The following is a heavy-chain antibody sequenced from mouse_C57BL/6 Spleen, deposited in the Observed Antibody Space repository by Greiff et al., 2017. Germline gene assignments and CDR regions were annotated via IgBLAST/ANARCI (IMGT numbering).Heavy chain of an antibody. V-gene: IGHV1-76*01. CDR1: GYTFTDYY. CDR3: ASGYAWFAY. J-gene: IGHJ3*01. D-gene: IGHD2-14*01. Sequence: QVQLQQSGAELVRPGASVKLSCKASGYTFTDYYINWVKQRPGQGLEWIARIYPGSGNTYYNEKFKGKATLTAEKSSSTAYMQLSSLTSEDSAVXFCASGYAWFAYWGQGTLVTVSA. CDR2: IYPGSGNT.